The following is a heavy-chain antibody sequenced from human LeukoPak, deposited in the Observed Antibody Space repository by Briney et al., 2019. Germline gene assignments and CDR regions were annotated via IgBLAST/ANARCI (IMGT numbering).Heavy chain of an antibody. V-gene: IGHV3-23*01. D-gene: IGHD2-21*02. CDR3: AKDLLGETYCGGDCSPPADY. Sequence: GGSLRLSCAASGFTFSSYAMSWVRQAPGKGLEWVSAISGSGGSTYYADSVKGRFTISRDNSKNTLYLQMNSLRAEDTAVYYCAKDLLGETYCGGDCSPPADYWGQGTLVTVSS. CDR1: GFTFSSYA. CDR2: ISGSGGST. J-gene: IGHJ4*02.